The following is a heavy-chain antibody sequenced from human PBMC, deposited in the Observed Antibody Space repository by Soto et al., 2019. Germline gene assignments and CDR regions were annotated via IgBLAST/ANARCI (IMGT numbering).Heavy chain of an antibody. CDR1: GGTFSSYT. J-gene: IGHJ6*01. CDR3: SAQRTSLDDILTGYPRGMDV. CDR2: IIPILGIA. V-gene: IGHV1-69*02. Sequence: VKVSCKASGGTFSSYTISWVRQAPGQGLEWMGRIIPILGIANYAQKFQGRVTITADKSTSTAYMELSSLRSEDTAVYYCSAQRTSLDDILTGYPRGMDVWGQRTTVIVSS. D-gene: IGHD3-9*01.